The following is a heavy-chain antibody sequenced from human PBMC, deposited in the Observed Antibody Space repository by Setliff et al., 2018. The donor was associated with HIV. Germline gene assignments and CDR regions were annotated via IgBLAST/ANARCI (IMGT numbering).Heavy chain of an antibody. J-gene: IGHJ4*02. D-gene: IGHD3-10*01. CDR1: GFTFSSYS. Sequence: GGSLRLSCAASGFTFSSYSMNWVRQAPGKGLEWVAVIGYDGSNKYYGDSVKGRFTISRDNSKNTLYLQMTSLRAEDTAVYYCAKGGFRGVIITGDYWGQGTLVTVSS. CDR3: AKGGFRGVIITGDY. CDR2: IGYDGSNK. V-gene: IGHV3-30*02.